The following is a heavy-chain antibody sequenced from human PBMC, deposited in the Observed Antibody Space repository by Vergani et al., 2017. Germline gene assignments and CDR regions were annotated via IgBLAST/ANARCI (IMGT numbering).Heavy chain of an antibody. CDR1: GGSINTGAYY. V-gene: IGHV4-61*02. D-gene: IGHD3-3*01. CDR3: ARDYYEVITIFGVVTPRYYYMDV. J-gene: IGHJ6*03. CDR2: AYTSGMT. Sequence: QVQLQESGPRLVRPSQTLSLTCTVSGGSINTGAYYWSWIRQPAGKGLEWIGRAYTSGMTNYNPSLKSRVTILVDRSKSQLSLKLTSVTAGDTAVYYCARDYYEVITIFGVVTPRYYYMDVWGKGTTVTVSS.